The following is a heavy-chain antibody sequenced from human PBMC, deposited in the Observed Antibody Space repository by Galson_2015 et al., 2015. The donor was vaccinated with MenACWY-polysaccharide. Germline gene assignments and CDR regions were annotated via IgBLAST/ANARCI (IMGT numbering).Heavy chain of an antibody. CDR2: ISRTDGKT. D-gene: IGHD3-10*01. V-gene: IGHV3-23*01. CDR1: GFTFFNYA. Sequence: SLRLSCAASGFTFFNYAMTWVRQAPGKGLEWVSAISRTDGKTYYANSVRGRFTISRDNPKNRLYLQMNSLRAEDPAIYYCAKDRNSVSGSYDYWGQGILVTVSS. CDR3: AKDRNSVSGSYDY. J-gene: IGHJ4*02.